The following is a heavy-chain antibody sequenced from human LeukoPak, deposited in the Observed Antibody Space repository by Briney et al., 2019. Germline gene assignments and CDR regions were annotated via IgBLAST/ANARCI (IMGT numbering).Heavy chain of an antibody. D-gene: IGHD3-22*01. Sequence: ASVKVSCKASGYTFTSYYMHWVRQAPGQGLEWMGIINPSGGSTSYAQKFQGRVTMTRDTSTSTVYMELSSLRSEDTAVYYCARDPRYYYDSSGPPDYWGQGTLVTVSS. CDR1: GYTFTSYY. J-gene: IGHJ4*02. CDR2: INPSGGST. CDR3: ARDPRYYYDSSGPPDY. V-gene: IGHV1-46*01.